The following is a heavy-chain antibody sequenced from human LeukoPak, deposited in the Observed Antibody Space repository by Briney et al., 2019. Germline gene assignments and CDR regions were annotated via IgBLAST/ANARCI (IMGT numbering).Heavy chain of an antibody. D-gene: IGHD2-8*01. J-gene: IGHJ6*03. CDR2: ISAYNGNT. Sequence: GASVKVSCKASGYTFTSYGISWVRQAPGQGLEWMGWISAYNGNTNYAQKLQGRVTMTTDTSARTDYMEMRSLKSDDTAVYYCERDQAYCTNGVYYWRDYDYYYMYVWGKGTTVTVSS. V-gene: IGHV1-18*01. CDR3: ERDQAYCTNGVYYWRDYDYYYMYV. CDR1: GYTFTSYG.